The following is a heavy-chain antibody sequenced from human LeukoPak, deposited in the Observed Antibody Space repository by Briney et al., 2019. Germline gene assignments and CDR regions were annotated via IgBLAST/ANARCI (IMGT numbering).Heavy chain of an antibody. CDR2: ISGGGGNK. D-gene: IGHD1-26*01. J-gene: IGHJ4*02. CDR1: GFTFSSYA. CDR3: AKGGLRGSKEGIDY. V-gene: IGHV3-23*01. Sequence: PGGSLRLSCAASGFTFSSYAMSWVRQAPGKGLEWVSAISGGGGNKYYADSVKGRFTISRDNSKHTLYLQMNSLRAEDTAVYYCAKGGLRGSKEGIDYWGQGTLVTVSS.